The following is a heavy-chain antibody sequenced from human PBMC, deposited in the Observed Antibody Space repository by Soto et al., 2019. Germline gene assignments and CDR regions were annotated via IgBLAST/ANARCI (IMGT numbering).Heavy chain of an antibody. Sequence: PSETLSLTCAVSGGSISSSNWWSWVRQPPGKGLEWIGEIYHSGSTNYNPSLKSRVTISVDKSKNQFSLKLSSVTAADTAVYYCARANPYYYDSSGIQNPKLYSAGDAFDIWGQGTMVTV. J-gene: IGHJ3*02. V-gene: IGHV4-4*02. CDR3: ARANPYYYDSSGIQNPKLYSAGDAFDI. CDR1: GGSISSSNW. CDR2: IYHSGST. D-gene: IGHD3-22*01.